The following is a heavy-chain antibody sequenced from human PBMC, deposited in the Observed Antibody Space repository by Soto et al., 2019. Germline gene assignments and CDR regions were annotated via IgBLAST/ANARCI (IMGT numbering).Heavy chain of an antibody. CDR2: MTATGVSI. CDR1: GFSFSGYA. CDR3: AKDSLPDSSSYDLDH. D-gene: IGHD6-13*01. V-gene: IGHV3-23*01. Sequence: EVQLLESGGGLVQPGGSLRLSCVASGFSFSGYAMSWVRQAPGKGLVWVSSMTATGVSIYYADSVRGRFTISRDNSKNTLYLQMSSLRAEDTATYYCAKDSLPDSSSYDLDHWGRGALVTVSS. J-gene: IGHJ4*02.